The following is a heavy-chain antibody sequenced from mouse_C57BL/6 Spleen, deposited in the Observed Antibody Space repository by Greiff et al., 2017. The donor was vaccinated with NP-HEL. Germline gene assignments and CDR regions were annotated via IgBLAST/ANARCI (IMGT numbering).Heavy chain of an antibody. Sequence: QVQLKESGAELARPGASVKMSCKASGYTFTSYTMHWVKQRPGQGLEWIGYINPSSGYTKYNQKFKDKATLTADKSSSTAYMQLSSLTSEDSAVYYCARFGWERYFDYWGQGTTLTVSS. J-gene: IGHJ2*01. CDR3: ARFGWERYFDY. CDR2: INPSSGYT. V-gene: IGHV1-4*01. D-gene: IGHD2-3*01. CDR1: GYTFTSYT.